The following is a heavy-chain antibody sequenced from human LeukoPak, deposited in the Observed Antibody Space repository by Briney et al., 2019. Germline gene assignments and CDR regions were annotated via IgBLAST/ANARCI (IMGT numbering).Heavy chain of an antibody. V-gene: IGHV3-49*04. CDR1: GFIFSSYW. Sequence: PGGSLRLSCAASGFIFSSYWMSWVRQAPGKGPEWVGFIRSKAYRETTQYAASVGGRLTITRDDSRSIAYLQMNSLKTEDTAVYYCTTRTYGGNFRWAFDIWGQGTLVTVSS. CDR2: IRSKAYRETT. D-gene: IGHD4-23*01. J-gene: IGHJ3*02. CDR3: TTRTYGGNFRWAFDI.